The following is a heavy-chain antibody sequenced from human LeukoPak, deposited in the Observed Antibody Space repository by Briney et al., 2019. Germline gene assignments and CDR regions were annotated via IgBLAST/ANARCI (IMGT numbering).Heavy chain of an antibody. CDR3: ARVSGYDWESFYDY. CDR1: GVSISNYY. D-gene: IGHD5-12*01. CDR2: IYTSGST. V-gene: IGHV4-4*07. J-gene: IGHJ4*02. Sequence: SETLSLTCTVSGVSISNYYWSWIRQPAGKGLEWIGRIYTSGSTNYNPSLKSRVTMSVDTSKNQFSLKLSSVTAADTAVYYCARVSGYDWESFYDYWGQGILVTVSS.